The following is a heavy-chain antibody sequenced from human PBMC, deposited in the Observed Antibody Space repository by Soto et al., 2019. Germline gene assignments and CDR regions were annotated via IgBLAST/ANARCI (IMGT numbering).Heavy chain of an antibody. Sequence: PGGSLRLSCAASGFTFSSYSMNWVRQAPGKGLEWVSYISSSSSTIYYADSVKGRFTISRDNAKNSLYLQMNSLRDEDTAVYYCARDRRDGYSDGLSDDAFDIWGQGTMVTVSS. D-gene: IGHD2-15*01. CDR1: GFTFSSYS. CDR3: ARDRRDGYSDGLSDDAFDI. J-gene: IGHJ3*02. CDR2: ISSSSSTI. V-gene: IGHV3-48*02.